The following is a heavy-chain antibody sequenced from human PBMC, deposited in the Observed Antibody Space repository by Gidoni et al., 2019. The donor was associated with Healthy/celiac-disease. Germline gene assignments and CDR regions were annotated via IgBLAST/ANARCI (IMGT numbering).Heavy chain of an antibody. CDR2: ISYDGSNK. Sequence: AASGFTFSSYAMHWVCQVPGKGLEWVAVISYDGSNKYYADSVKGRFTISRDNSKNTLYLQMNSLGAEDTAVYYCARIQRTFDYWGQGTLVTVSS. J-gene: IGHJ4*02. D-gene: IGHD5-18*01. V-gene: IGHV3-30-3*01. CDR1: GFTFSSYA. CDR3: ARIQRTFDY.